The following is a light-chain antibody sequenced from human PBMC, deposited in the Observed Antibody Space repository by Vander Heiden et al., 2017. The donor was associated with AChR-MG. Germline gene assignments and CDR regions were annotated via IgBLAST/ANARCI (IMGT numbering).Light chain of an antibody. Sequence: SYELTQAPSVSVSPGGTASITCSGDKLVEKYVCWYQQRPGQSPVLVIYQDVKRPSGIPERFSGSNSGSTATLTISGTQAKGEADYYCQAWDSSSVVFGGGTKLTVL. J-gene: IGLJ2*01. CDR1: KLVEKY. CDR2: QDV. CDR3: QAWDSSSVV. V-gene: IGLV3-1*01.